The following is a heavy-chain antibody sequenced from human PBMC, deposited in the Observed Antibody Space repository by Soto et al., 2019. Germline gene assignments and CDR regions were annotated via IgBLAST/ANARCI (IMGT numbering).Heavy chain of an antibody. CDR3: ARGPYDYVWGSDPPHFDY. CDR2: ISSSGSTI. D-gene: IGHD3-16*02. Sequence: GGSLRLSCAASGFTFSDYYMSWIRQAPGKGLEWVSYISSSGSTIYYADSVKGRFTISRDNAKNSLYLQMNSLRAEDTAVYYCARGPYDYVWGSDPPHFDYWGQGILVTVSS. V-gene: IGHV3-11*01. CDR1: GFTFSDYY. J-gene: IGHJ4*02.